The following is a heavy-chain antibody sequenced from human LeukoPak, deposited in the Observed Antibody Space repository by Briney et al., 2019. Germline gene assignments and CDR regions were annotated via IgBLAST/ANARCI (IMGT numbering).Heavy chain of an antibody. V-gene: IGHV4-31*03. CDR2: IYYSGST. J-gene: IGHJ4*02. Sequence: SETLSLTCTVSGGSISSGGYYWSWIRQHPGTGLEWIGYIYYSGSTYYNPSLKSRVTISVDTSKNQFSLKLSSVTAADTAVYYCARGGAARPDYWGQGTLVTVSS. CDR1: GGSISSGGYY. CDR3: ARGGAARPDY. D-gene: IGHD6-6*01.